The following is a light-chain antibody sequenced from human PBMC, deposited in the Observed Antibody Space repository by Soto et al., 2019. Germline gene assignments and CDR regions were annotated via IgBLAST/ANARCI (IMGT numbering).Light chain of an antibody. J-gene: IGKJ1*01. Sequence: EIVMTQSPATLSVSPGERATLSCRASQSVRSSLAWYQQKPGQPPRLLIYGASTRGTGFPARFSGSGSGTEFTLIISSQPDEDFAVYCCQQYNNWWTFGQGTKVDI. CDR2: GAS. V-gene: IGKV3-15*01. CDR1: QSVRSS. CDR3: QQYNNWWT.